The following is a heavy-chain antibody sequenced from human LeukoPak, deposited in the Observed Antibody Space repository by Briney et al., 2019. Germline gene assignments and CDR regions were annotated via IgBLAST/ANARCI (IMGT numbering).Heavy chain of an antibody. Sequence: PGGSLRLSCAASGFTFNSYWMHWVRQVPGKGLVWVSRINGDGSNPSYADSVKGRFTISRDNSKNTLYLQMNSLRAEDTAVYYCARGPHPIILTGPADFWGQGTLVTVSS. J-gene: IGHJ4*02. V-gene: IGHV3-74*01. CDR3: ARGPHPIILTGPADF. D-gene: IGHD3-9*01. CDR2: INGDGSNP. CDR1: GFTFNSYW.